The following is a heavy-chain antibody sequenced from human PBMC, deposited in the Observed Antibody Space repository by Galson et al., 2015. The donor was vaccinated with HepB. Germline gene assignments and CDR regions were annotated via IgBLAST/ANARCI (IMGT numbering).Heavy chain of an antibody. CDR2: IYYSGST. J-gene: IGHJ5*02. Sequence: TLSLTCTVSGGSISDYYWSWIRQPPGKGLEWIGYIYYSGSTDYNPSLRSRVTISVDTSKSQFSLRLSSVTAADTAVYYCARYYYDSSGYYYGWFDPWGQGPWSPSPQ. CDR3: ARYYYDSSGYYYGWFDP. D-gene: IGHD3-22*01. V-gene: IGHV4-59*01. CDR1: GGSISDYY.